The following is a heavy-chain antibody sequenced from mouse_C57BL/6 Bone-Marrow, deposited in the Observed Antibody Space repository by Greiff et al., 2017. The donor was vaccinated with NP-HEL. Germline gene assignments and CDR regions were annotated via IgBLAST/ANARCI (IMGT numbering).Heavy chain of an antibody. V-gene: IGHV5-16*01. Sequence: EVHLVESEGGLVQPGSSMKLSCTASGFTFSDYYMAWVRQVPEQGLEWVANINYDGSSTYYLDSLKSRFIISRDNAKNILYLQMSSLKSEETATYYCARDLGYYGRGGYAMDYWGQGTSVTVSS. CDR3: ARDLGYYGRGGYAMDY. D-gene: IGHD1-1*01. J-gene: IGHJ4*01. CDR2: INYDGSST. CDR1: GFTFSDYY.